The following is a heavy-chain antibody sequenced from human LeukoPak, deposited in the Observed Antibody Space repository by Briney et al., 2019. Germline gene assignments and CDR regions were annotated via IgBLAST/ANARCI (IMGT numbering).Heavy chain of an antibody. V-gene: IGHV3-30*03. CDR2: ISSDVSNT. CDR1: GFTFSRHV. Sequence: PGGSLRLSCATSGFTFSRHVMHWVRQAPGKGLEWVAVISSDVSNTDYADSVKGRFTISRDNSKNTLYLDLHSLRAEDTAVYYCARDSSGWFNNFDYWGQGTLVTVSS. J-gene: IGHJ4*02. CDR3: ARDSSGWFNNFDY. D-gene: IGHD6-19*01.